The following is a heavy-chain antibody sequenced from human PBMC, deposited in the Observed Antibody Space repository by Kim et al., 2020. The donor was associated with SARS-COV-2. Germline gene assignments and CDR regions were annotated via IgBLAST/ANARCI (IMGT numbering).Heavy chain of an antibody. CDR3: ARESRPDTAMVTHFDY. Sequence: ASVKVSCKASGYTFTSYYMHWVRQAPGQGLEWMGIINPSGGSTSYAQKFQGRVTMTRDTSTSTVYMELSSLRSEDTAVYYCARESRPDTAMVTHFDYWGQGTLVTVSS. D-gene: IGHD5-18*01. J-gene: IGHJ4*02. V-gene: IGHV1-46*01. CDR1: GYTFTSYY. CDR2: INPSGGST.